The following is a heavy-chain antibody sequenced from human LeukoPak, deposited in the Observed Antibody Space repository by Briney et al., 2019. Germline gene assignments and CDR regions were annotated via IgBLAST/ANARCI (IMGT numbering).Heavy chain of an antibody. V-gene: IGHV3-23*01. J-gene: IGHJ4*02. CDR3: VKGSYRGYEFDY. Sequence: PGGSLRLSCAVSGFTFITMSWVRPAPRKGLEWVVGINESGGVTYYADSVKGRFIISRDKSKSTLYLQMNSLRAEDTAVYYCVKGSYRGYEFDYWGQGTLVTGSA. CDR2: INESGGVT. D-gene: IGHD5-12*01. CDR1: GFTFIT.